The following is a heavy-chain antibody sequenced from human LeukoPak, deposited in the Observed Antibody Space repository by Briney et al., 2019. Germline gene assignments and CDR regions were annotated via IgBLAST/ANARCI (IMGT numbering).Heavy chain of an antibody. D-gene: IGHD3-16*01. CDR3: VRPVLSIWGYFEY. V-gene: IGHV3-21*01. J-gene: IGHJ4*02. CDR2: ISSSSSYI. Sequence: PGGSLRLSCAASGFTFSSYSMNWVRQAPGKGLEWVSSISSSSSYIYYADSVKGRFTISRDDAKNSLYLQMNSLRAEDTAVYYCVRPVLSIWGYFEYWGQGTLVTVSS. CDR1: GFTFSSYS.